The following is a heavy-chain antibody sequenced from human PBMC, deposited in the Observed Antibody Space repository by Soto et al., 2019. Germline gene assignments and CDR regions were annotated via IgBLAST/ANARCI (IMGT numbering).Heavy chain of an antibody. CDR2: ISGSGGST. CDR1: GFAFGTYF. V-gene: IGHV3-23*01. CDR3: ASSTAYGSFDY. J-gene: IGHJ4*02. Sequence: GGSLRLSCASSGFAFGTYFMTWVRQAPGKGLEWVSDISGSGGSTYHADSVKGRFTVSRDNSKNTLFLHMNSLRAEDTAVYYCASSTAYGSFDYWGQGTLVTVSS. D-gene: IGHD4-17*01.